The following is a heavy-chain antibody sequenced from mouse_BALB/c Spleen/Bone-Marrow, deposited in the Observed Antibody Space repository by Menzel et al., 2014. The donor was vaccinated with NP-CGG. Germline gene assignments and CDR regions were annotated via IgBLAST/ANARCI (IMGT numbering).Heavy chain of an antibody. V-gene: IGHV1-80*01. D-gene: IGHD2-1*01. CDR1: GYAFSSYW. CDR3: ARETYGNAWFAY. Sequence: VQLQQSGAELVRPGSSVKISCKASGYAFSSYWMNWVKQRPGQGLEWIGQIYPGDGDTYYNGKFKGKATLTADNSSSTAYMQLSSLTSEDPAVYFCARETYGNAWFAYWGQGTLVTVSA. J-gene: IGHJ3*01. CDR2: IYPGDGDT.